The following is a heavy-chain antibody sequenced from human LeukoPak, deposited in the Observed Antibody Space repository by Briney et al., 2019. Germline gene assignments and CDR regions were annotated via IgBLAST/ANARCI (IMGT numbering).Heavy chain of an antibody. CDR2: IIPIFGTA. J-gene: IGHJ4*02. CDR1: GYTFTGYY. CDR3: ARDYYDSSGYYLRLYY. D-gene: IGHD3-22*01. Sequence: SVKVSCKASGYTFTGYYMHWVRQAPGQGLEWMGGIIPIFGTANYAQKFQGRVTITADESTSTAYMELSSLRSEDTAVYYCARDYYDSSGYYLRLYYWGQGTLVTVSS. V-gene: IGHV1-69*13.